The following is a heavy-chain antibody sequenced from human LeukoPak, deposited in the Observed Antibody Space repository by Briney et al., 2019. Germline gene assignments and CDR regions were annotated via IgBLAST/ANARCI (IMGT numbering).Heavy chain of an antibody. CDR3: AELGITMIGGV. V-gene: IGHV3-21*01. Sequence: GGSLRLSCEVSGFTFSSYAMHWVRQAPGKGLEWVSSISSSSSYIYYADSVKGRFTISRDNAKNSLYLQMNSLRAEDTAVYYCAELGITMIGGVWGKGTTVTISS. CDR2: ISSSSSYI. J-gene: IGHJ6*04. CDR1: GFTFSSYA. D-gene: IGHD3-10*02.